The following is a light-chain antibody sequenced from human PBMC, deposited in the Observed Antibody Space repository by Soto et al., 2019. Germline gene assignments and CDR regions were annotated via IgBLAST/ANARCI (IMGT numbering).Light chain of an antibody. CDR2: GNN. CDR1: SSNIGAYD. CDR3: QSYDSSLSGSYV. Sequence: QSVLTQPPSVSGAPGHRVTISCTGSSSNIGAYDVHWYQQLPGTAPKLLISGNNNRPSGVPDRFSGSKSGSSASLAITGLQAEDEADYYCQSYDSSLSGSYVFGTGTKVTVL. J-gene: IGLJ1*01. V-gene: IGLV1-40*01.